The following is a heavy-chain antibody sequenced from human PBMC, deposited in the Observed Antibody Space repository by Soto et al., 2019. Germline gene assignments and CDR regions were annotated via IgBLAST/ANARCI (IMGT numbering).Heavy chain of an antibody. D-gene: IGHD4-17*01. Sequence: SETLSLTCTVSGGSINNHYWSWIRQPPGKGLEWIGYIYYSGSTNYNPSLKSRVTISVDTSKNQFSLKLSSVTAADTAVYYCARANLGYGDYVFDYWGQGTLVTVSS. CDR2: IYYSGST. CDR3: ARANLGYGDYVFDY. V-gene: IGHV4-59*11. CDR1: GGSINNHY. J-gene: IGHJ4*02.